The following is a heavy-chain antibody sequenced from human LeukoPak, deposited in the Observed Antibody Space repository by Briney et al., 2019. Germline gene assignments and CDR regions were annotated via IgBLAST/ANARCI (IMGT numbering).Heavy chain of an antibody. CDR2: ISYDGSNK. CDR1: RFTFSSYA. D-gene: IGHD3-22*01. V-gene: IGHV3-30*04. CDR3: ARDFSYYYDSSGYFGY. Sequence: RGSLRLSCAASRFTFSSYAMHWVRQAPGKGLEWVAVISYDGSNKYYADSVKGRFTISRDNSKNTLYLQMNSLRAEDTAVYYCARDFSYYYDSSGYFGYWGQGTLVTVSS. J-gene: IGHJ4*02.